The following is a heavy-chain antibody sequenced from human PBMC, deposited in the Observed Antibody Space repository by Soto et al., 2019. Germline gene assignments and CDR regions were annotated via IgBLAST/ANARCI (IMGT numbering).Heavy chain of an antibody. CDR2: IYYSGST. J-gene: IGHJ4*02. D-gene: IGHD3-3*01. Sequence: QVQLQESGPGLVKPSQTLSLTCTVSGGSISSGGYYWSWIRQHPGKGLEWIGDIYYSGSTYYNPYLKSRVTIAVDTSKNQFSLKLSSVTAADTAVYYCARGSFLEWLLPHFDYWGQGTLVTVSS. CDR1: GGSISSGGYY. V-gene: IGHV4-31*03. CDR3: ARGSFLEWLLPHFDY.